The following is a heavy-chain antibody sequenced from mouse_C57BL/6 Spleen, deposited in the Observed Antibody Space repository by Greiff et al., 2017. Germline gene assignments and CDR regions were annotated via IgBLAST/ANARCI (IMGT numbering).Heavy chain of an antibody. J-gene: IGHJ2*01. CDR3: ARYWDGRLDYFDY. CDR2: IYPRSGNT. CDR1: GYTFTSYG. D-gene: IGHD4-1*01. V-gene: IGHV1-81*01. Sequence: VKLQQSGAELARPGASVKLSCKASGYTFTSYGISWVKQRTGQGLEWIGEIYPRSGNTYYNEKFKGKATLTADKSSSTAYMELRSLTSEDSAVYFCARYWDGRLDYFDYWGQGTTLTVSS.